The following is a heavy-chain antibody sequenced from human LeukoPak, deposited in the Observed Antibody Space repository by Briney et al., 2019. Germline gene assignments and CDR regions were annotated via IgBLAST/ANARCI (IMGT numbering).Heavy chain of an antibody. CDR1: GFTFSSYA. CDR2: ISGSGGST. CDR3: ANPPFQYSGYVYFDY. D-gene: IGHD5-12*01. Sequence: GGSLRLSCAASGFTFSSYAMSWVRQAPGEGLEWVSAISGSGGSTYYADSVKGRFTISRDNSKNTLYLQRNSLRAEDTAVNYCANPPFQYSGYVYFDYWGQGTLVTVSS. J-gene: IGHJ4*02. V-gene: IGHV3-23*01.